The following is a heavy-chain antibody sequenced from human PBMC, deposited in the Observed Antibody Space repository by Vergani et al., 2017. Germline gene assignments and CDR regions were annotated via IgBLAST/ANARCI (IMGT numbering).Heavy chain of an antibody. D-gene: IGHD6-13*01. CDR1: GFTFSSYG. V-gene: IGHV3-30*18. J-gene: IGHJ4*02. Sequence: VQLVESGGGLVKPGRSLRLSCAASGFTFSSYGMHWVRQAPGKGLEWVAVISYDGSNKYYADSVKGRFTISRDNSKNTLYLQMNSLRAEDTAVYYCAKDGIAAAGYHMYYFDYWGQGTLVTVSS. CDR3: AKDGIAAAGYHMYYFDY. CDR2: ISYDGSNK.